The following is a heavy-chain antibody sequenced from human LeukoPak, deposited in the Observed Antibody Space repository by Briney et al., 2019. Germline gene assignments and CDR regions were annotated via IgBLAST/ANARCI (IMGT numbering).Heavy chain of an antibody. D-gene: IGHD2-2*01. Sequence: PSETLSLTCTVSGGSISSYYWNWVRQPPGKGLEWIGYIYYSGSTNYNPSLKSRVTISVDTSKNQFSLKLSSVAAADTAVYYCARGPTLPAATGGRVYYYYGMDVWGQGTTVTVSS. CDR1: GGSISSYY. CDR3: ARGPTLPAATGGRVYYYYGMDV. J-gene: IGHJ6*02. V-gene: IGHV4-59*01. CDR2: IYYSGST.